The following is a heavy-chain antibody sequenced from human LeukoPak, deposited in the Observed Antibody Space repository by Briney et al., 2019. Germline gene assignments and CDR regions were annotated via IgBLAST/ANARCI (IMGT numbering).Heavy chain of an antibody. CDR3: AKDSKIVGATFRSYHYMDV. CDR2: IRGSDGYT. J-gene: IGHJ6*03. CDR1: GFTFSSYE. V-gene: IGHV3-23*01. D-gene: IGHD1-26*01. Sequence: GGSLRLSCAASGFTFSSYEMNWVRQAPGKGLEWVSHIRGSDGYTYYADSVKGRFTISRDNSKNTLYLQMNSLRAEDTAVYYCAKDSKIVGATFRSYHYMDVWGKGTAVTVSS.